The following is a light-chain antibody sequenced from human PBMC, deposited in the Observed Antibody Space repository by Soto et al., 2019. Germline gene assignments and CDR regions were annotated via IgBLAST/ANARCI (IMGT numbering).Light chain of an antibody. CDR1: QSVSSSY. CDR2: GAS. Sequence: EIGLTQSPDTLSLSPGERATLSCRASQSVSSSYLAWYQQKPGQAPRLLIYGASSRATGIPDRFSGSGSGTDFTLTISRLEPEDFAVYYCQQYGSSSITFGQGTRLEIK. J-gene: IGKJ5*01. V-gene: IGKV3-20*01. CDR3: QQYGSSSIT.